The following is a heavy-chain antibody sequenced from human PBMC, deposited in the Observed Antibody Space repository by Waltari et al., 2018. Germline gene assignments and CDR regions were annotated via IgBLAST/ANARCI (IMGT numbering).Heavy chain of an antibody. J-gene: IGHJ5*02. V-gene: IGHV4-59*11. CDR3: AREGRNYYGSGTFENWFDP. CDR1: GTSISRHY. CDR2: VDYSGST. D-gene: IGHD3-10*01. Sequence: QVQLQESGPGLVQPSETRSLTCSVSGTSISRHYLRWRRQPPGRGLEWIGYVDYSGSTKYNPNLKSRLAISVDISNNQFSLKLTSVTAADTAVYFCAREGRNYYGSGTFENWFDPWGQGILVTVSS.